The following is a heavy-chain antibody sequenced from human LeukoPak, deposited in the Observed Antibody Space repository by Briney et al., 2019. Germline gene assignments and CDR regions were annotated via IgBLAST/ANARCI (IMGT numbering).Heavy chain of an antibody. CDR2: IYYSGST. J-gene: IGHJ6*02. D-gene: IGHD4-17*01. CDR3: ARNTDGYGDQDYYYYGMDV. CDR1: GFTFSSYA. Sequence: SGGSLRLSCAASGFTFSSYAMSWVRQAPGKGLEWIGYIYYSGSTNYNPSLKSRVTISVDTSKNQFSLKLSSVTAADTAVYYCARNTDGYGDQDYYYYGMDVWGQGTTVTVSS. V-gene: IGHV4-59*01.